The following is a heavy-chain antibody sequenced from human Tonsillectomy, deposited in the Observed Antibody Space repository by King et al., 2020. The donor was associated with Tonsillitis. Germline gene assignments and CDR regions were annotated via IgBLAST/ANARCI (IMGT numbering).Heavy chain of an antibody. CDR2: ISSSSTYI. V-gene: IGHV3-21*01. CDR1: GFTFSSFS. D-gene: IGHD6-13*01. CDR3: ASRQQQLQIY. J-gene: IGHJ4*02. Sequence: VQLVQSGGGLVKPGGSLRLSCAASGFTFSSFSMNWVRQAPGKGLEWVSSISSSSTYIYYADSVKGRFTISRDNAKNSLYLQMNSLRAEDTAVYYCASRQQQLQIYWGQGTLVTVSS.